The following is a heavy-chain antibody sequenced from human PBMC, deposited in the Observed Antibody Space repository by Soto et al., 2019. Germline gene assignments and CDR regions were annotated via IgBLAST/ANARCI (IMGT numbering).Heavy chain of an antibody. Sequence: ASVKVSCKASGYTFTGYYMHWVRQAPGQGLEWMGWINPNSGGTNYAQKFQGRVTMTRDTSIRTAYMELSRLRSDDTAVYYCARGPYDFWSGSADAFDIWGQGTMVTVSS. CDR2: INPNSGGT. J-gene: IGHJ3*02. V-gene: IGHV1-2*02. CDR3: ARGPYDFWSGSADAFDI. D-gene: IGHD3-3*01. CDR1: GYTFTGYY.